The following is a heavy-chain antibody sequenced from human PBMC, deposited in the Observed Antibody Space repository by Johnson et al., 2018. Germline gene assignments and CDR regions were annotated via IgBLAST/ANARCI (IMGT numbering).Heavy chain of an antibody. V-gene: IGHV3-21*04. CDR1: GFTFSSYS. CDR2: ISSTSAYI. CDR3: AKSGYNYGNPNFWNAFDV. Sequence: VQLVQSGGGVVQPGGSLRLSCAASGFTFSSYSMNWVRQAPGKGLEWVSSISSTSAYIFHADSVKGRFTISRDNAKNSLYLQMNSLRAEDTAVYYCAKSGYNYGNPNFWNAFDVWGQGTMVIASS. J-gene: IGHJ3*01. D-gene: IGHD5-18*01.